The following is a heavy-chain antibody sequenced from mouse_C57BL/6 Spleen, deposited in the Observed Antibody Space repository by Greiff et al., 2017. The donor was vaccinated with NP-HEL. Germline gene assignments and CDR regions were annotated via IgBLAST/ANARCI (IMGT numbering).Heavy chain of an antibody. J-gene: IGHJ2*01. CDR3: AREDLLSFDY. CDR2: ISYDGSN. V-gene: IGHV3-6*01. D-gene: IGHD2-1*01. CDR1: GYSITSGYY. Sequence: VQLKESGPGLVKPSQSLSLTCSVTGYSITSGYYWNWIRQFPGNKLEWMGYISYDGSNNYNPSLKNRISITRDTSKNQFFLKLNSVTTEDTATYYCAREDLLSFDYWGQGTTLTVSS.